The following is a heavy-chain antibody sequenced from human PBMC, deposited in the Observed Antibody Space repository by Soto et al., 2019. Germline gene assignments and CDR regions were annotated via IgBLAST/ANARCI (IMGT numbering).Heavy chain of an antibody. D-gene: IGHD2-2*01. Sequence: ASVKVSCKASGYTFTNYAVHSVRQAPGQRLEWMGWINAGNGNTRFSQNLQGRVTITRDTSARTVYMELSSLRSEDTAVYYCARGHLAVVPVASWFYYMDVWGKGTTVTVSS. J-gene: IGHJ6*03. CDR2: INAGNGNT. CDR3: ARGHLAVVPVASWFYYMDV. V-gene: IGHV1-3*01. CDR1: GYTFTNYA.